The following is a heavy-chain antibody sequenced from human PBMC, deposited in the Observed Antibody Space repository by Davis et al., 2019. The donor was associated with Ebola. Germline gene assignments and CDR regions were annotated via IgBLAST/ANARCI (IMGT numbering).Heavy chain of an antibody. CDR1: GFTFDDYT. V-gene: IGHV3-9*01. Sequence: GGSLRLSCAASGFTFDDYTMHWVRQAPGKGLEWVSGISWNSGSIGYADSVKGRFTISRDNAKKSRYLQMNSLRAEDTAVYYCARRFIAARFLVVYGMDVWGQGTTVTVSS. CDR3: ARRFIAARFLVVYGMDV. J-gene: IGHJ6*02. D-gene: IGHD6-6*01. CDR2: ISWNSGSI.